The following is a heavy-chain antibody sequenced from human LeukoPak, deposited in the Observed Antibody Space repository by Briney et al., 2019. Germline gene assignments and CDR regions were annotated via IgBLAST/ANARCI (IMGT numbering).Heavy chain of an antibody. Sequence: GGSLRLSCAASGFTFGSYGLSWVRQAPGKGLEWVSFITPNADRTSYADSVEGRFTISRDNPRNTLYMQMNSLRDEDTALYYCAIMHGYYDGSGYWVQWGQGTLVTVSS. J-gene: IGHJ1*01. CDR2: ITPNADRT. D-gene: IGHD3-22*01. CDR1: GFTFGSYG. CDR3: AIMHGYYDGSGYWVQ. V-gene: IGHV3-23*01.